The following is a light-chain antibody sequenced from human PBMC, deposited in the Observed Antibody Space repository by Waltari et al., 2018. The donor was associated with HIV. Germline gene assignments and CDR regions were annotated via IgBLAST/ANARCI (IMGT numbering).Light chain of an antibody. J-gene: IGLJ2*01. Sequence: QSALTQPASVSGSPGQSITISCTGTSSDVGGYNYVSWYHQHPGKAPKLKISEVSNRPAGVSNRFSGSKSGDTASLNISGLQAEDEADYYCSSYTSSSTLVFGGGTELTVL. V-gene: IGLV2-14*01. CDR2: EVS. CDR3: SSYTSSSTLV. CDR1: SSDVGGYNY.